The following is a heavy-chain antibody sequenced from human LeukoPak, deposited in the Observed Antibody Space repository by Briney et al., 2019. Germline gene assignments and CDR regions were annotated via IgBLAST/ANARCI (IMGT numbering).Heavy chain of an antibody. Sequence: GGSLRLSCAASGFTFSSYWMHWVRQAPGKGLVWVSRINSDGSSTSYADSVKGRFTISRDNAKNTLYLQMNGLRAEDTAVYYCARDRGGSSWNNWFDPWGQGTLVTVSS. J-gene: IGHJ5*02. D-gene: IGHD6-13*01. CDR2: INSDGSST. CDR1: GFTFSSYW. V-gene: IGHV3-74*01. CDR3: ARDRGGSSWNNWFDP.